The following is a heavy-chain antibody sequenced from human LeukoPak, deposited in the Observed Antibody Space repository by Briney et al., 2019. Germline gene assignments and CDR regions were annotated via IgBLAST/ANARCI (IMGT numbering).Heavy chain of an antibody. V-gene: IGHV4-4*02. CDR3: ARDLHGGNSFTSDWYFDL. D-gene: IGHD4-23*01. Sequence: SETLSLTCAVSGGSISISNSNWWSWVRQPPGKGLEWIGEIYHSGSTNYNPSLKSRVTISVDKSKNQFSLKLSSVTAADTAVYYCARDLHGGNSFTSDWYFDLWGGGTLVTVSS. CDR2: IYHSGST. J-gene: IGHJ2*01. CDR1: GGSISISNSNW.